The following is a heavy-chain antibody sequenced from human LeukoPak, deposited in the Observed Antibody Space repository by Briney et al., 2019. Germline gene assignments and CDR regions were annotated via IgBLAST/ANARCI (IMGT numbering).Heavy chain of an antibody. CDR1: GGSISSYY. Sequence: SETLSLTCTVSGGSISSYYWSWIRQPPGRGLEWIGYIYYSGSTNYNPSLKSRVTISIDTSKNQFSLKLSSVTAADTAVYYCARAVDIVAYYYYYMDVWGKGTTVTVSS. CDR2: IYYSGST. V-gene: IGHV4-59*12. J-gene: IGHJ6*03. CDR3: ARAVDIVAYYYYYMDV. D-gene: IGHD5-12*01.